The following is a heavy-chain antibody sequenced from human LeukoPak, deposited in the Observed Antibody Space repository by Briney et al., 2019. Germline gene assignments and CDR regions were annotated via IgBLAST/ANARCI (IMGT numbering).Heavy chain of an antibody. V-gene: IGHV3-64D*09. CDR2: ISSNGGST. D-gene: IGHD6-19*01. CDR1: GLTLSSYA. Sequence: GGSLRLSCSASGLTLSSYAMQWVRQAPGKGLEYVSAISSNGGSTYYADSVKGRFTISRDNSKNALYLQMSGLRPEDTALYYCVKSIAVAGNVDCWGQGTLVTVSS. CDR3: VKSIAVAGNVDC. J-gene: IGHJ4*02.